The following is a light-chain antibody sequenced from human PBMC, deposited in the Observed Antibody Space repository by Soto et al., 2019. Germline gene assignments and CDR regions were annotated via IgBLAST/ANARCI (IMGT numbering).Light chain of an antibody. CDR3: QQRSNCPIT. CDR2: DAS. CDR1: QSVSSY. Sequence: EIVLTQSPATLSLSPGERATLSCRASQSVSSYLAWYQQKPGQAPRLLIYDASNRATGIPARFSGSGSETDFTLTISSLEPEDFAVYYCQQRSNCPITFGQGTRLESK. V-gene: IGKV3-11*01. J-gene: IGKJ5*01.